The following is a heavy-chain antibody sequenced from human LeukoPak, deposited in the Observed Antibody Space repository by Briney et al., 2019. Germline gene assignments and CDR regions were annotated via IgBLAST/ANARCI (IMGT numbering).Heavy chain of an antibody. J-gene: IGHJ4*02. V-gene: IGHV1-69*13. Sequence: GASVKVSCKASGGTFSSYAISWVRQAPGQGLEWMGGIIPILGTANYAQKFQGRVTITADESTSTAYMELSSLRSEDTAVYYCARDYDFWSGYLDYWGQGTLVTVSS. CDR1: GGTFSSYA. D-gene: IGHD3-3*01. CDR2: IIPILGTA. CDR3: ARDYDFWSGYLDY.